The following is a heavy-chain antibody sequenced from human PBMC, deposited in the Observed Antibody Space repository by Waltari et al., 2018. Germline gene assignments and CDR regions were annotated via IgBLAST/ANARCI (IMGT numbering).Heavy chain of an antibody. CDR1: GYTFTSYA. D-gene: IGHD1-26*01. CDR3: AREVGTTGAFDI. CDR2: VDPETGKT. Sequence: QVQLVQSGAEVKKPGASVKVSCKASGYTFTSYAMHWVRQAFGQGLEWMGWVDPETGKTGYAQKFQDRVTMTTDTSIDTAYMDLTSLKSEDRAVYYCAREVGTTGAFDIWGQGTVVTVSS. J-gene: IGHJ3*02. V-gene: IGHV1-8*02.